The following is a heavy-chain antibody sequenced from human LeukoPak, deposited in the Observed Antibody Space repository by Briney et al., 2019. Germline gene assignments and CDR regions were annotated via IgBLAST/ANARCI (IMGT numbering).Heavy chain of an antibody. Sequence: SETLSLTCTVSGGSISSHYWSWIRQPAGKGLEWIGRIYSSGSTYYNPSLKSRVTMSVDASKNQFSLKLSSVTAADTAVYYCARDAYYYDTSGYHQNDYWGQGTLVTVSS. CDR1: GGSISSHY. CDR3: ARDAYYYDTSGYHQNDY. V-gene: IGHV4-4*07. J-gene: IGHJ4*02. D-gene: IGHD3-22*01. CDR2: IYSSGST.